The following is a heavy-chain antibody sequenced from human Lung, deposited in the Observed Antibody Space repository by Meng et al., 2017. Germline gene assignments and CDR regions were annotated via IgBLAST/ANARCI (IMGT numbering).Heavy chain of an antibody. CDR3: ARGGSYSSDY. J-gene: IGHJ4*02. CDR2: INPKSGGT. D-gene: IGHD3-16*01. CDR1: GYTFTGYY. Sequence: QVQLVQSGAEVKKPGASVKVSCKASGYTFTGYYIHWVRQAPGQGLEWMGRINPKSGGTNYAQKFQGRVTMTRDTSISTAYIELSGLRSDDTAVYYCARGGSYSSDYWGQGTLVTVSS. V-gene: IGHV1-2*06.